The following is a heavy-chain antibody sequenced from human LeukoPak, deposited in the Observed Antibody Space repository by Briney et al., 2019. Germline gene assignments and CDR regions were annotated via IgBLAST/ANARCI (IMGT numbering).Heavy chain of an antibody. CDR2: INTDGSST. D-gene: IGHD1-26*01. Sequence: PGGPLRLSCAASGFTFSNHYMHWVRQAPGKGLVWVSRINTDGSSTYYADSVKGRFTISRDNAKNTLYLQMNSLRVEDTAVYYCTRGVSGTYNAFDIWGQGTMVTVSS. V-gene: IGHV3-74*01. CDR1: GFTFSNHY. J-gene: IGHJ3*02. CDR3: TRGVSGTYNAFDI.